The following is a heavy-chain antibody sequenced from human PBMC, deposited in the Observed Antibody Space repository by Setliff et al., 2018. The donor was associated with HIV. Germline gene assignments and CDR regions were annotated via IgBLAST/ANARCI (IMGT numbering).Heavy chain of an antibody. CDR2: IYKGGST. V-gene: IGHV4-28*03. CDR3: ARGRPFGKFVDYFDS. J-gene: IGHJ4*02. D-gene: IGHD2-21*01. CDR1: GYSISSSYW. Sequence: SETLSLTCVVSGYSISSSYWWGWIRQPPGKGLEWIGWIGYIYKGGSTYYNPSLKSRVTMSEDTSKNQFSLNLRTVTAADTAIYFCARGRPFGKFVDYFDSWGQGKLVTVSS.